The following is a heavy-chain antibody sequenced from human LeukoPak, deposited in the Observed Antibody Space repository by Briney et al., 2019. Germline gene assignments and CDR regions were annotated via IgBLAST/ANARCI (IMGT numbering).Heavy chain of an antibody. CDR1: GYTFTSYD. CDR2: MNPNSGNT. CDR3: ARSFGGIAAAGLFDY. Sequence: ASVKVSCKASGYTFTSYDINWVRQATGQGLEWMGWMNPNSGNTGYAQKLQGRVTMTTDTSTSTAYMELRSLRSDDTAVYYCARSFGGIAAAGLFDYWGQGTLVTVSS. J-gene: IGHJ4*02. V-gene: IGHV1-8*01. D-gene: IGHD6-13*01.